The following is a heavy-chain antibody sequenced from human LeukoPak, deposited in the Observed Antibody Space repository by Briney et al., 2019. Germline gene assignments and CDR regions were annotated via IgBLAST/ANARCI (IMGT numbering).Heavy chain of an antibody. J-gene: IGHJ4*02. V-gene: IGHV1-69*13. D-gene: IGHD6-13*01. CDR2: IIPIFGTA. CDR1: GGTLSSYA. Sequence: ASVKVSCKASGGTLSSYAISWVRQAPGQGLEWMGGIIPIFGTANYAQKFQGRVTITADESTSTAYMELSSLRSEDTAVYYCARLAAAGLSVDYWGQGTLVTVSS. CDR3: ARLAAAGLSVDY.